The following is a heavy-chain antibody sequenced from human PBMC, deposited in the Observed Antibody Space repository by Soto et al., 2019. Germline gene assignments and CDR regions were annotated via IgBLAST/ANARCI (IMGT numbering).Heavy chain of an antibody. CDR1: GGSISSGGYY. D-gene: IGHD2-2*01. CDR2: IYYSGST. Sequence: QVQLQESGPGLVKPSQTLSLTCTVSGGSISSGGYYWSWIRQHPGKGLEWIGYIYYSGSTYYNPSLKSRVTISVDTSKNQFSLKLSSVTAADTAVYYCARDSIVVVPAAITDYYYYYYMDVWGKGTTVTVSS. CDR3: ARDSIVVVPAAITDYYYYYYMDV. V-gene: IGHV4-31*03. J-gene: IGHJ6*03.